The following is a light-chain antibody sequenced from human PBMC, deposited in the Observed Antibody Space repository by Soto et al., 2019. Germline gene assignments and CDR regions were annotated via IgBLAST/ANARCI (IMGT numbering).Light chain of an antibody. CDR3: QQYGSSPRT. J-gene: IGKJ1*01. CDR2: GAS. V-gene: IGKV3-20*01. CDR1: QTISNTY. Sequence: EIVLTQSPGTLSLSPGETATLSCRASQTISNTYLAWYQQKPGQAPRLLIYGASTRATGIPGGFSGSGSGTDFTLTVNRLEPEDFAVYYCQQYGSSPRTFGQGTKVEI.